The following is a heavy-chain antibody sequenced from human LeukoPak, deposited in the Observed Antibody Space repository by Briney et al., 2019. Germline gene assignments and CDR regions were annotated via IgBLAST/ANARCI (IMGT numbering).Heavy chain of an antibody. CDR2: IYHSGST. Sequence: SETPSLTCAVSGGSISSGGYSWSWIRQPPGKGLEWIGYIYHSGSTYYNPSLKSRVTISVDRSKNQFSLKLSSVTAADTAVYYCARGANYYDSSGYYVLQHWGQGTLVTVSS. D-gene: IGHD3-22*01. CDR1: GGSISSGGYS. V-gene: IGHV4-30-2*01. J-gene: IGHJ1*01. CDR3: ARGANYYDSSGYYVLQH.